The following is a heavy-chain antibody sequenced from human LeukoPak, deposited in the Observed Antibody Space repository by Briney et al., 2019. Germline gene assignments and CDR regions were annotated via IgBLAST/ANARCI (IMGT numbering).Heavy chain of an antibody. CDR1: GGTFSSYA. V-gene: IGHV1-69*01. D-gene: IGHD6-13*01. Sequence: SVKVSCKASGGTFSSYAISWVRQAPGQGLEWMGGIIPIFGTANYAQKFQGRVTITADESTSTAYMELSSLRSEDTAVYYCARDIDSRPNWFDPWGQGTLVTVSS. J-gene: IGHJ5*02. CDR3: ARDIDSRPNWFDP. CDR2: IIPIFGTA.